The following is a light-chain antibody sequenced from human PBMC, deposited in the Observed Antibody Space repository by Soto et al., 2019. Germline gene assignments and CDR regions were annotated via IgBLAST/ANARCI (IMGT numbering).Light chain of an antibody. J-gene: IGKJ2*01. CDR1: QSVSSSY. CDR2: GAS. Sequence: EIVLTQSPGTLSLSPGERATLSCRASQSVSSSYLAWYQQKPGQAPRPLIYGASSRATGIPDRFSGSGSGTDFTLTISRREPEDVAVYYCQEYGSSPYTFGRGTKLEIK. V-gene: IGKV3-20*01. CDR3: QEYGSSPYT.